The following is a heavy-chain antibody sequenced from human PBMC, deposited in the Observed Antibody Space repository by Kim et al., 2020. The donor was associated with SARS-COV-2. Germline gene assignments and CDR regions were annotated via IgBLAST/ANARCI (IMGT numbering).Heavy chain of an antibody. D-gene: IGHD3-10*01. V-gene: IGHV1-69*13. CDR1: GGTFSSYA. J-gene: IGHJ5*02. CDR2: IIPIFGTA. Sequence: SVKVSCKASGGTFSSYAISWVRQAPGQGLEWMGGIIPIFGTANYAQKFQGRVTITADESTSTAYMELSSLRSEDTAVYYCARDGEGSGSYYSWFDPWGQGTLVTVSS. CDR3: ARDGEGSGSYYSWFDP.